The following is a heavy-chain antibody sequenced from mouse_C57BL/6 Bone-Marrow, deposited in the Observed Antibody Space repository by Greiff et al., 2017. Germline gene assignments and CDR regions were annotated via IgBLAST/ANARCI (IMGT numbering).Heavy chain of an antibody. V-gene: IGHV1-7*01. CDR3: ANYDVFAY. Sequence: QVQLKESGAELAKPGATVKLSCKASGYTFTSYWMHWVKQRPGQGLEWIGYINPSSGYTKYNQKFKDKATLTADKTSSTAYMQLSSLTYEDSAVYYCANYDVFAYWGQGTLVTVSA. CDR1: GYTFTSYW. D-gene: IGHD2-3*01. CDR2: INPSSGYT. J-gene: IGHJ3*01.